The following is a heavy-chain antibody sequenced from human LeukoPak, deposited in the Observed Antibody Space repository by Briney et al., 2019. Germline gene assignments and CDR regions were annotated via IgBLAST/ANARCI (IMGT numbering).Heavy chain of an antibody. CDR1: GFTFSSYG. J-gene: IGHJ4*02. V-gene: IGHV3-30*18. CDR2: ISYDGSNK. CDR3: AKDWYYYDSSGYPDY. Sequence: GGSLRLSCAASGFTFSSYGMHWVRQAPGKGLEWVAVISYDGSNKYYADSVKGQFTISRDNSKNTLYLQMNSLRAEDTAVYYCAKDWYYYDSSGYPDYWGQGTLVTVSS. D-gene: IGHD3-22*01.